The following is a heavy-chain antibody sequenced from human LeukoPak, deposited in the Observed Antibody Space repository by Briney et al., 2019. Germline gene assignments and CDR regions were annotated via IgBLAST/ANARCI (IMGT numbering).Heavy chain of an antibody. J-gene: IGHJ5*02. CDR2: INPNSGDT. Sequence: ASVKVSCKASGYTFTAYYIHWVRQAPGQGGEWMGWINPNSGDTNYAQKFQGRVTMTRDTSITTAYMDLTSLTSDDTAVYYCARRLSTWSEGWFDPWGQGTLVTVSS. V-gene: IGHV1-2*02. CDR3: ARRLSTWSEGWFDP. D-gene: IGHD6-13*01. CDR1: GYTFTAYY.